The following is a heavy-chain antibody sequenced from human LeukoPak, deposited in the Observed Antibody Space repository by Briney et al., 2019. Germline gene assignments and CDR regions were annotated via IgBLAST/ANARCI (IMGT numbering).Heavy chain of an antibody. V-gene: IGHV3-30-3*01. CDR2: ISYDGSEK. CDR1: GLTFSSYP. Sequence: GGSLRLSCAASGLTFSSYPMHWVRQAPGKGLEWVAVISYDGSEKHYADPVKGRFTISRDNSKNTLYLQMSSLRAEDTAMYYCVKGGSSSSWYGVDFDYWGQGTLVTVSS. J-gene: IGHJ4*02. CDR3: VKGGSSSSWYGVDFDY. D-gene: IGHD6-13*01.